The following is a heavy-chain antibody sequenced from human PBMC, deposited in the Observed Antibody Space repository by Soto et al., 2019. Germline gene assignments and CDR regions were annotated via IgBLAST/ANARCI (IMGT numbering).Heavy chain of an antibody. CDR1: AGSLSGYY. Sequence: PSETLSLTCAVYAGSLSGYYWSWIRKPPGNGLERIGEIKHSGSTNYNPSLKSRVTISVDTSKNQFSLKLSSVTAADSAVYYCYGWANTICGVTNSYRNWCDPWGQGSRGGVSS. V-gene: IGHV4-34*01. J-gene: IGHJ5*02. CDR3: YGWANTICGVTNSYRNWCDP. CDR2: IKHSGST. D-gene: IGHD3-3*01.